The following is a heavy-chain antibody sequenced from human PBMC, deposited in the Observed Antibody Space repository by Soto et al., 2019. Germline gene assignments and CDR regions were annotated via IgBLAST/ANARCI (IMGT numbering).Heavy chain of an antibody. J-gene: IGHJ6*02. D-gene: IGHD3-3*01. CDR2: IYPGDSDI. Sequence: GESLKISCKGSGYRFTSYWIGWVRQMPGKGLEWMGMIYPGDSDIRYSPSFQGQVTISADRSVSTAYLQWNSLKASDTAMYYCARQASTIFGVVKDYYYYYGMDVWGQGTTVTVSS. CDR1: GYRFTSYW. CDR3: ARQASTIFGVVKDYYYYYGMDV. V-gene: IGHV5-51*01.